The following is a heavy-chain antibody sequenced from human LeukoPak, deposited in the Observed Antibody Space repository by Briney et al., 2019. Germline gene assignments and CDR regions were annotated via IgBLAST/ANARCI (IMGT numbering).Heavy chain of an antibody. D-gene: IGHD6-6*01. CDR2: ISSSSSTI. CDR3: ARDWVEYSSSSGFDY. Sequence: GGSLRLSCAASGFTFSSYSMNWVRQAPGKGLEWVSYISSSSSTIYYADSVKGRFTISRDNAKNSLYLQMNSLRAEDTAVYYCARDWVEYSSSSGFDYWGQGTLVTVSS. CDR1: GFTFSSYS. J-gene: IGHJ4*02. V-gene: IGHV3-48*01.